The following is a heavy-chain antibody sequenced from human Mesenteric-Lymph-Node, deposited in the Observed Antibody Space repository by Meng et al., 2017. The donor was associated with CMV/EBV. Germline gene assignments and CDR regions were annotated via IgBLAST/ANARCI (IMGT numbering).Heavy chain of an antibody. D-gene: IGHD2/OR15-2a*01. CDR2: IYGTGIT. CDR3: AKSRSSTPGIVDD. V-gene: IGHV4-61*08. CDR1: GVSVTSGAYH. J-gene: IGHJ4*02. Sequence: VQLQEPGPGLVNPSETLSLTCIVSGVSVTSGAYHWSWIRQSPGKGLEWIGYIYGTGITIYNPSLKSRVTILLETSKNQFSLKLNSVTTADTAVYYCAKSRSSTPGIVDDWGQGTLVTVSS.